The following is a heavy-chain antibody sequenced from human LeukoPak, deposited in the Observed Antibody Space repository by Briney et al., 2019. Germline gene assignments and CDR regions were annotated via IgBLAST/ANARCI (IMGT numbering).Heavy chain of an antibody. CDR2: IKQDGSAK. CDR3: ARDQWELPLGADYFYHGMDV. D-gene: IGHD1-26*01. V-gene: IGHV3-7*01. CDR1: GFTFSTYW. J-gene: IGHJ6*02. Sequence: GVSLRLSCAASGFTFSTYWLTWVRQAPGKGLEWVANIKQDGSAKYYVDSVKGRFTISRDNAKNSLYLQMNSLRDEDTAVYYCARDQWELPLGADYFYHGMDVWGRGTAVTVSS.